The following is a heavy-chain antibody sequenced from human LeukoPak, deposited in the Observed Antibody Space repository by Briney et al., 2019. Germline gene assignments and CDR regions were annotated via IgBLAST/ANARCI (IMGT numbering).Heavy chain of an antibody. D-gene: IGHD7-27*01. J-gene: IGHJ3*02. V-gene: IGHV7-4-1*02. CDR3: ARGSGPNAFDI. CDR2: INTDTGNP. CDR1: GYTFTSYT. Sequence: ASVKVSCKASGYTFTSYTLNWVRQAPGQGLEWMGWINTDTGNPTYVQGFTGRFVFSLDTSVSTAYLQISSLKAEDTAVYYCARGSGPNAFDIWGQGTMVTVSS.